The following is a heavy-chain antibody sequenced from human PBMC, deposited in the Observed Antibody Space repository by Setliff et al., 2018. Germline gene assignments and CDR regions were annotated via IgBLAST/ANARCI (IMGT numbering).Heavy chain of an antibody. CDR3: SRQLGD. Sequence: GGSLILSCAASGFTFSTYAMSWVRQAPGKGLEWVANIKQDGSEKYYVDSVKGRFTISRDNAKNSLYLQINGLRVEDTAVYYCSRQLGDWGQGTRVTVSS. D-gene: IGHD3-16*01. V-gene: IGHV3-7*01. CDR1: GFTFSTYA. J-gene: IGHJ4*02. CDR2: IKQDGSEK.